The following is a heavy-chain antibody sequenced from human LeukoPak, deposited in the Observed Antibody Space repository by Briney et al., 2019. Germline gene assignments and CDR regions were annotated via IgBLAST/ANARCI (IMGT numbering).Heavy chain of an antibody. CDR3: ARGGGSGSYYNLD. CDR2: ISSSGSTI. V-gene: IGHV3-48*03. Sequence: GGSLRLSCAASGFTFSGYEMNWVRQAPGKGLEWVSCISSSGSTIYYADSVKGRFTISRDNAKNSLYLQMNSLRAEDTAVYYCARGGGSGSYYNLDWGQGTLVTVSS. J-gene: IGHJ4*02. D-gene: IGHD3-10*01. CDR1: GFTFSGYE.